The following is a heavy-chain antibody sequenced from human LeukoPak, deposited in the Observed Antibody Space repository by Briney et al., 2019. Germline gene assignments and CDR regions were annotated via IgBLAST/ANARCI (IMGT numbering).Heavy chain of an antibody. CDR2: IYTTGIT. CDR1: GGSISSYY. J-gene: IGHJ4*02. CDR3: ARDRTSGVDY. V-gene: IGHV4-4*07. D-gene: IGHD5-12*01. Sequence: SETLPLTCTVSGGSISSYYWSWIRQPAGKGLEWIGRIYTTGITNYNPSLKSRLTISVDKSKNQFSLKLSSVTAADTAVYYCARDRTSGVDYWGQGTLVTVSS.